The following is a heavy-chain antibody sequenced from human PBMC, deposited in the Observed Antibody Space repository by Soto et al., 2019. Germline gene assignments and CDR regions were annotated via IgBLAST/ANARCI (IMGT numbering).Heavy chain of an antibody. D-gene: IGHD3-22*01. CDR1: GGSISSSGYY. V-gene: IGHV4-39*01. J-gene: IGHJ5*02. Sequence: QLQLQESGPGLVKPSETLSLACSVSGGSISSSGYYWGWIRQPPGKGLEWIGCIYYSGVTHYNPSIKSRSTVSVDTSQNQFSLRLSSVTAADTAVYYCARRAHGYPNNWFAPWGQGTLVTVSS. CDR3: ARRAHGYPNNWFAP. CDR2: IYYSGVT.